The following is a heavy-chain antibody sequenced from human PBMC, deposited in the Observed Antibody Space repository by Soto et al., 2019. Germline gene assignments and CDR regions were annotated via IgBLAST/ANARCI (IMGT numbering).Heavy chain of an antibody. CDR3: ARVVVVPAAKYYYGMEV. V-gene: IGHV4-30-4*01. D-gene: IGHD2-2*01. CDR2: IYYSVST. CDR1: GGSISSGDYY. J-gene: IGHJ6*02. Sequence: SETLSLTCTVSGGSISSGDYYCSWILQPPGKGLEWIGYIYYSVSTYYNPSLESRVTISVDTSKNQFSLKMSSVTAADTAVDYCARVVVVPAAKYYYGMEVWGQGTTVTVSS.